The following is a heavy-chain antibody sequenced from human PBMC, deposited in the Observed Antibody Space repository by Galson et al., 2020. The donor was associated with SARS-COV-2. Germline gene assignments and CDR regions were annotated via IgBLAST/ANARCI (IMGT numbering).Heavy chain of an antibody. CDR2: IWYDGSNK. V-gene: IGHV3-33*01. CDR1: GFTFSSYG. CDR3: ARDLGDGYNDFYY. Sequence: QLGESLKISCAASGFTFSSYGMHWVRQAPGKGLEWVAVIWYDGSNKYYADSVKGRFTISRDNSKNTLYLQMNSLRAEDTAVYYCARDLGDGYNDFYYWGQGTLVTVSS. J-gene: IGHJ4*02. D-gene: IGHD5-12*01.